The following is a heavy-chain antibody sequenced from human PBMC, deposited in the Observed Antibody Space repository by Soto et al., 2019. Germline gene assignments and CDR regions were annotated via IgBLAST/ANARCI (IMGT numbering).Heavy chain of an antibody. J-gene: IGHJ4*02. V-gene: IGHV3-66*01. Sequence: VQLVESGGGLVQPGGSLRLSCAASGFTVSNNHMTWVRQAPGKGLEWVSLIYSGDNTYYADSVKGRFTISRDNSKNTLYLQINSLRVEDTAVYYGEGDGGGVSWSGYWGQGTLVTVSS. CDR3: EGDGGGVSWSGY. CDR1: GFTVSNNH. CDR2: IYSGDNT. D-gene: IGHD6-13*01.